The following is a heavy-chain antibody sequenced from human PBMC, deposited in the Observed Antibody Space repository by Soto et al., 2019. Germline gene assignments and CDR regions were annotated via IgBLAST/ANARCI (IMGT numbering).Heavy chain of an antibody. Sequence: SETLSLTCTVSGDSVRNDYNSWIRQPPGKGLEWIGYISYSGSLNYNPSLKSRVTISVDTSKNQFSLKLSSVTAADTAVYYCVSGRDGDYFAYWGQGTLVTVSA. D-gene: IGHD4-17*01. V-gene: IGHV4-59*02. CDR2: ISYSGSL. J-gene: IGHJ4*02. CDR1: GDSVRNDY. CDR3: VSGRDGDYFAY.